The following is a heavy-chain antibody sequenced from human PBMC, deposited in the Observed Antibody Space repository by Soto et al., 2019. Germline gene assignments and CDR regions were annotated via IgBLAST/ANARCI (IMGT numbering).Heavy chain of an antibody. V-gene: IGHV4-30-4*01. CDR3: ARQVTDDAFDV. CDR1: GGPISRGDYY. J-gene: IGHJ3*01. Sequence: SETLSLTCTVSGGPISRGDYYWTWIRHPPGKGLEWIGYITYSGSIYYNPSLKSRLSISVDTSKNQFSLELSFMTAADTAMYYCARQVTDDAFDVWGLGTMVTVSS. CDR2: ITYSGSI. D-gene: IGHD2-21*02.